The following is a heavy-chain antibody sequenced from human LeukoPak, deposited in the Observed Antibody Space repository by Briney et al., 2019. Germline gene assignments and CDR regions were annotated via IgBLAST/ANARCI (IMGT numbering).Heavy chain of an antibody. Sequence: PGGSLRLSGAAAGFTFGNYAMSWDRQAPERGLEWVSTISSRGDSTYDADSVKGRFTISRDNSKNSLYLQMNNVRVEDTAVYYCAKGPRPDITVAHTVENWGQGTLVTVSS. J-gene: IGHJ4*02. V-gene: IGHV3-23*01. D-gene: IGHD6-19*01. CDR3: AKGPRPDITVAHTVEN. CDR1: GFTFGNYA. CDR2: ISSRGDST.